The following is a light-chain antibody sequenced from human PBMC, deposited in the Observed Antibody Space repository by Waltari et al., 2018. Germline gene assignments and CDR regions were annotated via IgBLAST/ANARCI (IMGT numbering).Light chain of an antibody. V-gene: IGLV2-14*01. CDR2: DFT. CDR3: ASYNPGSTLV. CDR1: SSDVGRYNY. J-gene: IGLJ3*02. Sequence: QSALTQPASVSGSPGQSITISCTGSSSDVGRYNYVSWYQQFPDRAPKLIIYDFTNRPSGVSNRFSGSKSANTASLTISGLQPEDEAEYYCASYNPGSTLVFGGGTKLTVL.